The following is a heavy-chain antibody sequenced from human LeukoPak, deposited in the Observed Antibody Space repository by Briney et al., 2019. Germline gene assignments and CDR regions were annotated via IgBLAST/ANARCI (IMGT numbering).Heavy chain of an antibody. Sequence: GSSVKVSCKASGYTFTSYGISWVRQAPGQELEGMGWISAYNSNRNYATNLQGRFNMTTDTSPSKTYMELRSLRSDDTAVYYCARGGYYYPWDYWGQGTLVTVSS. D-gene: IGHD3-22*01. J-gene: IGHJ4*02. CDR2: ISAYNSNR. CDR3: ARGGYYYPWDY. V-gene: IGHV1-18*01. CDR1: GYTFTSYG.